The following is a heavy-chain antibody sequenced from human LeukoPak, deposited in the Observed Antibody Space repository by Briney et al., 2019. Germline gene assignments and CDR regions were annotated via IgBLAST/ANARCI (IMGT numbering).Heavy chain of an antibody. CDR2: ISYDGSNK. D-gene: IGHD6-13*01. CDR1: GFTFSSYA. V-gene: IGHV3-30-3*01. J-gene: IGHJ4*02. Sequence: GRSLRLFCAASGFTFSSYAMHWVRQAPGKGLEWVAVISYDGSNKYYADSVKGRFTISRDNSKNTLYLQMNSLRAEDTAVYYCARDTHSSSWGPFDYWGQGTLVTVSS. CDR3: ARDTHSSSWGPFDY.